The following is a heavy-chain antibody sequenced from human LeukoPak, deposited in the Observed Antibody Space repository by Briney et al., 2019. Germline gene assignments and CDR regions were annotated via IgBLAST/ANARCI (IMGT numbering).Heavy chain of an antibody. CDR3: AKGYNDYGDYVNYFDY. V-gene: IGHV3-23*01. J-gene: IGHJ4*02. CDR2: ISGSGGST. CDR1: GFTFSSYA. Sequence: GGSLRLSCAASGFTFSSYAMSWVRQAPGKGLEWVSAISGSGGSTYYADSVKGRFTISRDNSKNTLYLQMNSLRAEDAAVYYCAKGYNDYGDYVNYFDYWGQGTLVTVSS. D-gene: IGHD4-17*01.